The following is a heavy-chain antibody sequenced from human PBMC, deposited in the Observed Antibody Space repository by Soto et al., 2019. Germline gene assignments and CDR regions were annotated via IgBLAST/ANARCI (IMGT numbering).Heavy chain of an antibody. V-gene: IGHV3-23*01. CDR2: ISASDGST. CDR1: GFTFSSYA. Sequence: GGSLRLSCAASGFTFSSYAMSWVRQAPGKGLEWVSAISASDGSTYYAGSVKGRFTISRDISKKTLYLQMNSLRAEDTAVYYCAKHITAFYYFDYWGQGTLVTVSS. CDR3: AKHITAFYYFDY. D-gene: IGHD3-3*01. J-gene: IGHJ4*02.